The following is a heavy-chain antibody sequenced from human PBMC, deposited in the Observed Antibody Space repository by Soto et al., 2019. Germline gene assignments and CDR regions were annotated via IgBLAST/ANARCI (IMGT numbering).Heavy chain of an antibody. Sequence: SETLSLACAVYGGSFSGYYWSWIRQPPGKGLEWIGEINHSGSTNYNPSLKSRVTISVDTSKNQFSLKLSSVTAADTAVYYCARGVAAAGTGGHYYMDVWGKGTTVTVSS. CDR3: ARGVAAAGTGGHYYMDV. J-gene: IGHJ6*03. V-gene: IGHV4-34*01. D-gene: IGHD6-13*01. CDR1: GGSFSGYY. CDR2: INHSGST.